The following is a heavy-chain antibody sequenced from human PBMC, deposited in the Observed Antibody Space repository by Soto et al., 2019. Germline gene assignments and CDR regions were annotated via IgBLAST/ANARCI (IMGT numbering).Heavy chain of an antibody. D-gene: IGHD2-15*01. CDR2: ISSSSSYI. CDR1: GFTFSSYS. V-gene: IGHV3-21*01. Sequence: GGSLRLSCAASGFTFSSYSMNWVRQAPGKGLEWVSSISSSSSYIYYADSAKGRFTISRDNAKNSLYLQMTSLRAEDTAVYYCARGGVVVVAATRGYYYYYMDVWGKGTTVTVSS. CDR3: ARGGVVVVAATRGYYYYYMDV. J-gene: IGHJ6*03.